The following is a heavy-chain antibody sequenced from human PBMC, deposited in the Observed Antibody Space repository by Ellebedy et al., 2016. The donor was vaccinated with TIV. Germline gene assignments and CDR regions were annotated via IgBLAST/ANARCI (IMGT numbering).Heavy chain of an antibody. D-gene: IGHD3-9*01. Sequence: MPSETLSLTCTVSGGSISSYYYTWIRQPAGKGLEWIGRIHTSGITNYNPSLKSRLTMSVDTSKNQFSLKLSSVTAADTAVYYCARLDWRRGFDYWGQGTLVTVSS. CDR2: IHTSGIT. CDR1: GGSISSYY. V-gene: IGHV4-4*07. J-gene: IGHJ4*02. CDR3: ARLDWRRGFDY.